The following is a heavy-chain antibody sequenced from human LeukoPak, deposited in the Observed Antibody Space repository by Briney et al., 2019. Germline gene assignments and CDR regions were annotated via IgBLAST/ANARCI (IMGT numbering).Heavy chain of an antibody. J-gene: IGHJ4*02. CDR3: ARVGGATAVTMYFEY. Sequence: GGSLRLSCAATEFTFSDYYMNWIRQAPGKGLEWLSFMTTSGNTIFYAESVKDRFTISRDNAKKSLYLQMNSLRDEDTAVYYCARVGGATAVTMYFEYWGQGTLVTVTS. CDR2: MTTSGNTI. V-gene: IGHV3-11*04. CDR1: EFTFSDYY. D-gene: IGHD1-26*01.